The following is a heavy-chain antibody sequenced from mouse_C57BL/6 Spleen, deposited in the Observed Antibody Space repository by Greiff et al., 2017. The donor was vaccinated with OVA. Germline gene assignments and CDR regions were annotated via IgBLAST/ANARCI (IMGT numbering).Heavy chain of an antibody. J-gene: IGHJ4*01. CDR3: VRGGSSRGYYAMDY. Sequence: DVHLVESGGGLVQPKGSLKLSCAASGFTFNTYAMHWVRQAPGKGLEWVARIRSKSSNYATYYADSVKDRFTISRDDSQSMLYLQMNNLKTEDTAMYYGVRGGSSRGYYAMDYWGQGTSVTVSS. D-gene: IGHD1-1*01. CDR2: IRSKSSNYAT. CDR1: GFTFNTYA. V-gene: IGHV10-3*01.